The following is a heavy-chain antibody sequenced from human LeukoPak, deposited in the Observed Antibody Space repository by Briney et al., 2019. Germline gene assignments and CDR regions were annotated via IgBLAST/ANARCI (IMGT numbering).Heavy chain of an antibody. CDR3: AREIPAGTGGWFDP. CDR1: GGSISSYY. J-gene: IGHJ5*02. V-gene: IGHV4-59*01. Sequence: PSETLSLTCTVSGGSISSYYWSWIRQPPGKGLEWIGYIYYSGSTNYNPSLKSRVTIPVDTSKNQFSLKLSSVTAADTAVYYCAREIPAGTGGWFDPWGQGTLVTVSS. D-gene: IGHD2-8*02. CDR2: IYYSGST.